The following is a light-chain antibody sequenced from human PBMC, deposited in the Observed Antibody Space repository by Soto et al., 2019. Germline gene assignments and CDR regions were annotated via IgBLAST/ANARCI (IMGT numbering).Light chain of an antibody. V-gene: IGLV3-21*02. CDR2: DDR. Sequence: SYELTQPPSVSVAPGQTARITCGGNNIGSNSVHWYQQFPGQAPVLVVYDDRDRPSGIPERFSGSNSGNTATLTISRVEAGDEDDDYYQLWDNSSDHWVFGGGTELTVL. CDR3: QLWDNSSDHWV. J-gene: IGLJ3*02. CDR1: NIGSNS.